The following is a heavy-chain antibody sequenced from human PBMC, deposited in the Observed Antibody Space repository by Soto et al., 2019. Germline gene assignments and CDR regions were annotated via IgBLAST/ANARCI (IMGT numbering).Heavy chain of an antibody. CDR1: GFTFNSYP. J-gene: IGHJ3*02. V-gene: IGHV3-64*01. D-gene: IGHD1-26*01. Sequence: GGSLRLSCAASGFTFNSYPMHWVRQAPGKGLEYVSAISTNGGNTYYANSVKGRFTMSRDNSKNTLYLQMGSLSAEDMAVYYCARGSRGAFDIWGQGTMVTVSS. CDR3: ARGSRGAFDI. CDR2: ISTNGGNT.